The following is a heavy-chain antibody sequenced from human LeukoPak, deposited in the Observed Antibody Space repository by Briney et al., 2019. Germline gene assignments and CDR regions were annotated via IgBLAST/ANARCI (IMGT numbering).Heavy chain of an antibody. Sequence: SETLSLTCTVSGGSISSSSYYWGWLRQPPGKGLEWIGSIYYSGSTYYNPSLKSRVTISVDTSKNQFSLKLSSVTAADTAVYYCARHVGYCSGGSCYSDYWGQGTLVTVSS. J-gene: IGHJ4*02. D-gene: IGHD2-15*01. CDR3: ARHVGYCSGGSCYSDY. CDR1: GGSISSSSYY. CDR2: IYYSGST. V-gene: IGHV4-39*01.